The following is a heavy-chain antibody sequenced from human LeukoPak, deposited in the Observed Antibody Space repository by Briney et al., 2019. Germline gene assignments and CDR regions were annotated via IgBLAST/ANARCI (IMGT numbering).Heavy chain of an antibody. CDR1: GGSISSGDYY. CDR3: ARLTMVRGVRDYNWFDP. CDR2: IYYSGST. V-gene: IGHV4-30-4*01. D-gene: IGHD3-10*01. Sequence: SQTLSLTCTVSGGSISSGDYYWSWIRLPPGKGLEWIGNIYYSGSTYYNPSLKSRVTISVDTSKNQFSLRLSSVTAADTAVYYCARLTMVRGVRDYNWFDPWGQGTLVTVSS. J-gene: IGHJ5*02.